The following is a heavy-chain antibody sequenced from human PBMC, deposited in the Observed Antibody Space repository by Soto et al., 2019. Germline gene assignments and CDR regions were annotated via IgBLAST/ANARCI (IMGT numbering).Heavy chain of an antibody. Sequence: SETLSLTCAVYGGSFSGYYWSWIRQPPGKGLEWIGEINHSGSTNYNPSLKSRVTISVDTSKNQFSLKLSSVTAADTAVYYCARGPETGTYDLEYYYYYYMDVWGKGTTVTVSS. CDR2: INHSGST. CDR1: GGSFSGYY. CDR3: ARGPETGTYDLEYYYYYYMDV. J-gene: IGHJ6*03. D-gene: IGHD1-1*01. V-gene: IGHV4-34*01.